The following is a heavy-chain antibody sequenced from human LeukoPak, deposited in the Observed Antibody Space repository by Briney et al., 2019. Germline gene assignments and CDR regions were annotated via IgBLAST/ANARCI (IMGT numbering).Heavy chain of an antibody. V-gene: IGHV1-2*02. CDR2: INPNSGGT. J-gene: IGHJ6*02. CDR3: ARDLMVRGVSYYYYYGMDV. Sequence: ASVKVSCKASGYTFTGYYMHWVRQAPGQGLEWMGWINPNSGGTNYVQKFQGRVTMTRDTSISTAYMELSRLRSDDTAVYYCARDLMVRGVSYYYYYGMDVWGQGTTVTVS. D-gene: IGHD3-10*01. CDR1: GYTFTGYY.